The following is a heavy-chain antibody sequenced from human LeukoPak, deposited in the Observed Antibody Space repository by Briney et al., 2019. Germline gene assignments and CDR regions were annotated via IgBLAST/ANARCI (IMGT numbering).Heavy chain of an antibody. CDR2: LSSSGSAF. Sequence: GGSLRLSCTASGFTFSSYSMNWVRQAPGKGLEWIAYLSSSGSAFSYADSVKGRFTIARDNAKNSVYLEMNSLRADDTAVYYCARSARLMKGVVEVTALDDWGQGTLVTVSS. D-gene: IGHD3-3*01. J-gene: IGHJ4*02. CDR1: GFTFSSYS. CDR3: ARSARLMKGVVEVTALDD. V-gene: IGHV3-48*04.